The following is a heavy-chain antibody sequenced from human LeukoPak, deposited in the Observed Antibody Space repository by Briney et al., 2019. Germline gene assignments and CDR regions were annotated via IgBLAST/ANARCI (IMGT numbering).Heavy chain of an antibody. J-gene: IGHJ4*02. CDR3: ARLPYYFDY. CDR1: GGSFSGYY. CDR2: INHSGST. V-gene: IGHV4-34*01. Sequence: SETLSLTCAVYGGSFSGYYWSWIRQPPGKGLEWIGEINHSGSTNYNPSLKSRVTISVDTSKNQFSLKLSSATAADTAVYYCARLPYYFDYWGQGTLVTVSS.